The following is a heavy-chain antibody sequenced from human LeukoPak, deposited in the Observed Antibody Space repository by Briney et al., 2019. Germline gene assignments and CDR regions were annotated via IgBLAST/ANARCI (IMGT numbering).Heavy chain of an antibody. CDR2: ISSSGSTI. Sequence: PGGTLRLSCAASGFTFSDYYMSWIRQAPGKGLEWVSYISSSGSTIYYADSVKGRFTISRDNAKNSLYLQMNSLRAEDTAVYYCARGSHSSNWYAFDYWGQGTLVTVSS. V-gene: IGHV3-11*01. CDR3: ARGSHSSNWYAFDY. D-gene: IGHD6-13*01. J-gene: IGHJ4*02. CDR1: GFTFSDYY.